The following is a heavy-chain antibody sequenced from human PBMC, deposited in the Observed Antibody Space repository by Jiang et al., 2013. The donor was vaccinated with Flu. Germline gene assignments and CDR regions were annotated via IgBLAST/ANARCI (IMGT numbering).Heavy chain of an antibody. CDR2: IYPGDSDT. D-gene: IGHD5-24*01. J-gene: IGHJ4*02. CDR3: ARTDRDGYNLDY. Sequence: IYPGDSDTRYSPSFQGQVTISADKSISTAYLQWSSLKASDTAMYYCARTDRDGYNLDYWGQGTLVTVSS. V-gene: IGHV5-51*01.